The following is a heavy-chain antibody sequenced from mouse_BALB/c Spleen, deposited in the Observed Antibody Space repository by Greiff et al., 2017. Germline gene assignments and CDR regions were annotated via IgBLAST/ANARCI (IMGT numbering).Heavy chain of an antibody. CDR3: TRKKGYGYYFDY. D-gene: IGHD2-2*01. V-gene: IGHV1-15*01. CDR1: GYTFTDYE. CDR2: IDPETGGT. Sequence: QVQLQQSGAELVRPGASVTLSCKASGYTFTDYEMHWVKQTPVHGLEWIGAIDPETGGTAYNQKFKGKATLTADKSSSTAYMELRSLTSEDSAVYYCTRKKGYGYYFDYWGQGTTLKVSS. J-gene: IGHJ2*01.